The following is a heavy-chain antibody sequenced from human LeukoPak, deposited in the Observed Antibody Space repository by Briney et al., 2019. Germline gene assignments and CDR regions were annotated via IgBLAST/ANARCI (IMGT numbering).Heavy chain of an antibody. J-gene: IGHJ6*03. CDR3: ARVGGYGSGSYYDNYYYYMDV. V-gene: IGHV1-18*01. D-gene: IGHD3-10*01. CDR2: ISAYNGNT. Sequence: ASVKVSCKASGGTFSSYAISWVRQAPGQGLEWMGWISAYNGNTNYAQKLQGRVTMTTDTSTSTAYMELRSLRSDDTAVYYCARVGGYGSGSYYDNYYYYMDVWGKGTTVTVSS. CDR1: GGTFSSYA.